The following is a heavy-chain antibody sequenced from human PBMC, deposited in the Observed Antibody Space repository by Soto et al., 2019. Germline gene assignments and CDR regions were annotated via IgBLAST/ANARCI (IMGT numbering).Heavy chain of an antibody. CDR3: ARDKDRLQLGGNYYFILDV. Sequence: PGGTLRLSCVASGIPVSSNYMTWVRQAPGKGLEWVSVLHSGGDTYYANSVKGRFTITADESTSTAYMELNSLKSDDTAVYYCARDKDRLQLGGNYYFILDVWRQGTAVTVSS. D-gene: IGHD1-1*01. CDR1: GIPVSSNY. CDR2: LHSGGDT. V-gene: IGHV3-53*05. J-gene: IGHJ6*02.